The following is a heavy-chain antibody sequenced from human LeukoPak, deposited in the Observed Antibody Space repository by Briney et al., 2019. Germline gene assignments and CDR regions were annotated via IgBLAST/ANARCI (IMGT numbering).Heavy chain of an antibody. CDR2: IRQDGSEK. D-gene: IGHD6-13*01. CDR1: GFTFSSYW. J-gene: IGHJ4*02. Sequence: GGSLRLSCAASGFTFSSYWMSWVRQAPGKGLEWVANIRQDGSEKYYVDSVKGRFTISRDNAKNSLYLQMNSLRAEDTAVYYCARDWAAGVFDYWGQGTLVTVSS. CDR3: ARDWAAGVFDY. V-gene: IGHV3-7*03.